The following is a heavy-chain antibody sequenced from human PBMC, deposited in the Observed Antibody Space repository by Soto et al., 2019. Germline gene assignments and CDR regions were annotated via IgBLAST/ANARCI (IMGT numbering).Heavy chain of an antibody. D-gene: IGHD2-15*01. CDR1: GLSFSSSA. Sequence: ASVKVSCKTSGLSFSSSAMQWVRQAPGQRLEWIGWIVVGTNNTHYAQNLQERVTITRDMSTSSVYMELSSLRPEDTAVYYCAADLRYCSGDSCDGYWGQGTQVTVS. V-gene: IGHV1-58*02. CDR2: IVVGTNNT. J-gene: IGHJ4*02. CDR3: AADLRYCSGDSCDGY.